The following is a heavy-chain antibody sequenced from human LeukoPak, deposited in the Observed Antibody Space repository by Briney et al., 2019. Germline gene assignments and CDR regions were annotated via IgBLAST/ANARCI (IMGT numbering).Heavy chain of an antibody. CDR2: IYYSGST. Sequence: SETLSLTCTVSGGSISSSSYYWGWIRQPPGKGLEWIGSIYYSGSTYYNPSLKSRVTISVDTSKNQFSLKLSSVTAADTAVYYCARGLYRDTIIVVVPAAIRGGAFDIWGQGTMVTVSS. CDR1: GGSISSSSYY. V-gene: IGHV4-39*07. D-gene: IGHD2-2*02. J-gene: IGHJ3*02. CDR3: ARGLYRDTIIVVVPAAIRGGAFDI.